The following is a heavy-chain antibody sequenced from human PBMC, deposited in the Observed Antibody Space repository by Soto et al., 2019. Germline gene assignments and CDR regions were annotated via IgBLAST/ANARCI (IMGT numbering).Heavy chain of an antibody. J-gene: IGHJ4*02. D-gene: IGHD2-15*01. CDR3: ARDHCSGGSCYSAIGY. Sequence: QVQLVQSGAEVKKPGSSVKVSCKASGGTFSSYTISWVRQAPGQGLEWMGRIIPILGIANYAQKFQGRVTITADKSTSTAYMELSSLRSEDTAVYYCARDHCSGGSCYSAIGYWGQGTLVTVSS. CDR1: GGTFSSYT. V-gene: IGHV1-69*08. CDR2: IIPILGIA.